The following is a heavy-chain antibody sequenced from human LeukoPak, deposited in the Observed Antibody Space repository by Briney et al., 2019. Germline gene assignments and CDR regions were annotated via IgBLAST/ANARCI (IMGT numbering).Heavy chain of an antibody. CDR2: IVVGSGNT. CDR1: GFTFTSSA. Sequence: SVKVSCKASGFTFTSSAVQWVRQARGQRLEWIGWIVVGSGNTNYAQKFQERVTITRDMSTSTAYMELSSLRSEDTAVYYCAGGVGATTLYYYYGMDVGGQGTTVTVSS. D-gene: IGHD1-26*01. J-gene: IGHJ6*02. CDR3: AGGVGATTLYYYYGMDV. V-gene: IGHV1-58*01.